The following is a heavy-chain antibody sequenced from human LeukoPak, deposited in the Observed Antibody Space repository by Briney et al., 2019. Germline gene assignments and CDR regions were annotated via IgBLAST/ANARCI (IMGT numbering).Heavy chain of an antibody. CDR3: AKDPSNYGSGFMDV. D-gene: IGHD3-10*01. CDR2: TYYRSRWYY. J-gene: IGHJ6*03. V-gene: IGHV6-1*01. Sequence: SQTLSLTCAISGDSVSSNIAAWNWIRQSPSRGLEWLGRTYYRSRWYYDYAVSVQSRLSINPDTSKNQFSLQLNSVTPEDTAVYYCAKDPSNYGSGFMDVWGKGTTVTVSS. CDR1: GDSVSSNIAA.